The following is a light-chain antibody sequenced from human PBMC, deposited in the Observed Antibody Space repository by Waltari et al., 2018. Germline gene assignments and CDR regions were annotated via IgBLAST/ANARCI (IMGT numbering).Light chain of an antibody. CDR3: EAWDDSLNGQV. J-gene: IGLJ3*02. CDR1: NSNSGSNT. CDR2: YNN. V-gene: IGLV1-44*01. Sequence: HSVMTQPPSASGTPGQRVTIPCSGSNSNSGSNTVNWYQQLPGAAPKLLIYYNNQRPSGVPDRFSGSKSGTSASLAISGLQSEDEADYYCEAWDDSLNGQVFGGGTKLTVL.